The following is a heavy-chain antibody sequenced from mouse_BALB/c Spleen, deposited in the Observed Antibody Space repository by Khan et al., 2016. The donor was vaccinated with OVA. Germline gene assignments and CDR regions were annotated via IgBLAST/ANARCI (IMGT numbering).Heavy chain of an antibody. Sequence: VQLKQSGPDLVKPGASVKISCKASGYSFTLYYMSWVKQSHGKSLEWIGRVNPNTDNINYNQEFKGKAILTVDKSSNTAYMELRSLTSEDSAVYFCARGYDFFASWGQGTTLTVSS. CDR1: GYSFTLYY. J-gene: IGHJ2*01. V-gene: IGHV1-26*01. CDR2: VNPNTDNI. D-gene: IGHD2-14*01. CDR3: ARGYDFFAS.